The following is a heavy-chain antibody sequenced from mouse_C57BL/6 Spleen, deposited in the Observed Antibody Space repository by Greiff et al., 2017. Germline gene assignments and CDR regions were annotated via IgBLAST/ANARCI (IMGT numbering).Heavy chain of an antibody. CDR2: ISSGSSTI. D-gene: IGHD2-12*01. V-gene: IGHV5-17*01. Sequence: EVNVVESGGGLVKPGGSLKLSCAASGFTFSDYGMHWVRQAPEKGLEWVAYISSGSSTIYYADTVKGRFTISRDNAKNTLFLQMTSLRSEDTAMYYCARPYYNYFDYWGQGTTLTVSS. CDR1: GFTFSDYG. CDR3: ARPYYNYFDY. J-gene: IGHJ2*01.